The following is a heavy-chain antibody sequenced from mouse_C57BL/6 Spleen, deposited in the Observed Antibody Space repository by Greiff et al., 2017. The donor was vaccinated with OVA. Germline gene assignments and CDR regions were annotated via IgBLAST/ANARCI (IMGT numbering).Heavy chain of an antibody. Sequence: DVKLVESGGGLVKPGGSLKLSCAASGFTFSDYGMHWVRQAPEKGLEWVAYISSGSSTIYYADTVKGRFTISRDNAKNTLFLQMTSLRSEDTAMYYCARLHYGPYYFDYWGQGTTLTVSS. J-gene: IGHJ2*01. CDR3: ARLHYGPYYFDY. CDR2: ISSGSSTI. V-gene: IGHV5-17*01. CDR1: GFTFSDYG. D-gene: IGHD1-1*01.